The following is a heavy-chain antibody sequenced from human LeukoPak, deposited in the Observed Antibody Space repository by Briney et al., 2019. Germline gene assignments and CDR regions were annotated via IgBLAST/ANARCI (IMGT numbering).Heavy chain of an antibody. CDR1: GFNFSSYG. Sequence: PGGSLRLSCAASGFNFSSYGMHWVRQAPGKGLEWVAVISFDGSNKYYADSVKGRFTISRDNLKNTLYLQMNSLRAEDTAVYYCAKGYSSGYYSDAFDFWGQGTMVTVSS. CDR3: AKGYSSGYYSDAFDF. V-gene: IGHV3-30*18. D-gene: IGHD3-22*01. J-gene: IGHJ3*01. CDR2: ISFDGSNK.